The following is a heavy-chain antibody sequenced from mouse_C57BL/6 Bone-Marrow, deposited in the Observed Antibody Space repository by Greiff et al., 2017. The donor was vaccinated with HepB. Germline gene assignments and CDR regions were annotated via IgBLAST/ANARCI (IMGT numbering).Heavy chain of an antibody. Sequence: EVQLMESGGDLVKPGGSLKLSCAASGFTFSSYGMSWVRQTPDKGLEWVANISSGGSYTYYPDSVKGRFTISRDNAKNTQYLQMSSLKSEDTAMYDCTGRYYDYLYYYAMDYWGQGTSVTVSS. CDR2: ISSGGSYT. CDR3: TGRYYDYLYYYAMDY. J-gene: IGHJ4*01. CDR1: GFTFSSYG. D-gene: IGHD2-4*01. V-gene: IGHV5-6*01.